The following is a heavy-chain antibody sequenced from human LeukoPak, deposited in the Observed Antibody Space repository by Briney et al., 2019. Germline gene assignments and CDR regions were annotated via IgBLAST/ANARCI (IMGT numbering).Heavy chain of an antibody. J-gene: IGHJ3*02. Sequence: PGGSLRLSWAASGFTFRSYAMSWVRQAPGKGLEWVSAISGSGDSTYSTDPVKGRFTISRDNSKNTLYLQMNSLRAEDTAACYCVRVFDVTSYTDVFDTSGQGTIVTVSS. CDR2: ISGSGDST. CDR1: GFTFRSYA. D-gene: IGHD2-21*02. V-gene: IGHV3-23*01. CDR3: VRVFDVTSYTDVFDT.